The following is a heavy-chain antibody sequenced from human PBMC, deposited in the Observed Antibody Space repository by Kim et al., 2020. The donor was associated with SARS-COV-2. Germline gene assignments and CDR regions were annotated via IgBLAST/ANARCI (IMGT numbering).Heavy chain of an antibody. J-gene: IGHJ6*02. Sequence: SETLSLTCTVSGGSISSYYWSWIRQPPGKGLEWIGYIYYSGSTNYYPSLKSRVTISVDTSKNQFSLKLSSVTAADTAVYYCARDKTDYYDSSGHYSGVNYYYGMDVWGQGTTVTVSS. V-gene: IGHV4-59*13. CDR1: GGSISSYY. CDR3: ARDKTDYYDSSGHYSGVNYYYGMDV. CDR2: IYYSGST. D-gene: IGHD3-22*01.